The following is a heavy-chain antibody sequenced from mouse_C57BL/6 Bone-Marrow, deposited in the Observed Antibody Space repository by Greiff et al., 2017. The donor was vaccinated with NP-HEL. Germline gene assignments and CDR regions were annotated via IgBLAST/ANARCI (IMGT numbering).Heavy chain of an antibody. CDR3: ARQANWGYYAMDY. D-gene: IGHD4-1*01. CDR2: IWSGGST. V-gene: IGHV2-2*01. Sequence: VQGVESGPGLVQPSQSLSITCTVSGFSLTSYGVHWVRQSPGKGLEWLGVIWSGGSTDYNAAFISRLSISKDNSKSQVFFKMNSLQADDTAIYYCARQANWGYYAMDYWGQGTSVTVSS. CDR1: GFSLTSYG. J-gene: IGHJ4*01.